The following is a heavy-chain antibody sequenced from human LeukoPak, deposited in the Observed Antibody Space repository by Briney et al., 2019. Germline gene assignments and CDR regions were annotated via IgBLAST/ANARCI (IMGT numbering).Heavy chain of an antibody. CDR3: ARGWSVPGY. J-gene: IGHJ4*02. V-gene: IGHV3-23*01. D-gene: IGHD2-15*01. CDR2: ISGVGDST. CDR1: GFMFRNFA. Sequence: PGGSLRLSCSASGFMFRNFAMSWVRQAPGKGLEWVSSISGVGDSTYYADSVKGRFTISRDNSKNILFVEINSLRFDDTAVYYCARGWSVPGYWGQGTLVTVSS.